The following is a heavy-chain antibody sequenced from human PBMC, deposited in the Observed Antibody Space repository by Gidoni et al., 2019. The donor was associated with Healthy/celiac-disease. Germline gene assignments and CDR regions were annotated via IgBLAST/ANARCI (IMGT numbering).Heavy chain of an antibody. V-gene: IGHV4-59*01. CDR2: IYYSGST. J-gene: IGHJ6*02. D-gene: IGHD3-3*01. Sequence: QVQLQESGPGLVKPSETLSLTCTVSGGSISSYYWSWIRQPPGKGLEWIGYIYYSGSTNYNPSLKSRVTISVDTSKNQFSLKLSSVTAADTAVYYCASAGPGTYYDFWSGYGSRYYGMDVWGQGTTVTVSS. CDR1: GGSISSYY. CDR3: ASAGPGTYYDFWSGYGSRYYGMDV.